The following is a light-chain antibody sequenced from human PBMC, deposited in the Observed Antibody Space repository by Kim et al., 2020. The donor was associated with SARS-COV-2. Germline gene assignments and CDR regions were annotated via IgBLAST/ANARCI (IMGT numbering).Light chain of an antibody. CDR1: NIGSKN. V-gene: IGLV3-21*03. Sequence: APGKTAIITCEGNNIGSKNVYWYQQKPGQAPLLVIFDDSHRPSGIPERISGSNSGNAAALTISRVEAGDEADYYCQVWDSSSDHYVFGTGTKVTVL. CDR2: DDS. J-gene: IGLJ1*01. CDR3: QVWDSSSDHYV.